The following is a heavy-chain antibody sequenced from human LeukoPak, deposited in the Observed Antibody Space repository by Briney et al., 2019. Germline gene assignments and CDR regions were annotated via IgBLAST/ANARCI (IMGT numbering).Heavy chain of an antibody. J-gene: IGHJ3*02. Sequence: GGSLRLSCAASGFTFSSYSMNWVRQAPGKGLEWVSSISSSGSYIYYADSVKGRFTISRDNAENLLYLQMNSLRAEDTAVYYCALGYYDSSGYYQSAFDIWGQGTMVTVSS. V-gene: IGHV3-21*01. CDR2: ISSSGSYI. CDR1: GFTFSSYS. D-gene: IGHD3-22*01. CDR3: ALGYYDSSGYYQSAFDI.